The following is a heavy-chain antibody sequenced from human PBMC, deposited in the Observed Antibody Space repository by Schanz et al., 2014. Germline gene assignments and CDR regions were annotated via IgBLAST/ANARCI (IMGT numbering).Heavy chain of an antibody. CDR2: INPSGGST. V-gene: IGHV1-46*01. J-gene: IGHJ4*02. CDR1: GYTFTSDS. Sequence: QVQLVQSGAEMKKPGASVKVSCKASGYTFTSDSMHWVRQAPGQGLEWMGMINPSGGSTTYAQKFQGRVTMTRDTSTSAVYMELSSLRSEDTAVYYCARDRLECGAECYSVEVFEIWGQGTLVIVSS. D-gene: IGHD2-21*01. CDR3: ARDRLECGAECYSVEVFEI.